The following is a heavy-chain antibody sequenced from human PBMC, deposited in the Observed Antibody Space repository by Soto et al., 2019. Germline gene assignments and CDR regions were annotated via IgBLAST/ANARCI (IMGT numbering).Heavy chain of an antibody. V-gene: IGHV1-69*13. D-gene: IGHD3-22*01. Sequence: RASVKVSCKASGGTFSSYAISWVRQAPGQGLEWMGGIIPIFGTANYAQKFQGRVTITADESTSTAYMELSSLRSEDTAVYYCARGGRYYYDSSGYFGGHYYYGMDVWGQGTTVTVSS. CDR2: IIPIFGTA. J-gene: IGHJ6*02. CDR3: ARGGRYYYDSSGYFGGHYYYGMDV. CDR1: GGTFSSYA.